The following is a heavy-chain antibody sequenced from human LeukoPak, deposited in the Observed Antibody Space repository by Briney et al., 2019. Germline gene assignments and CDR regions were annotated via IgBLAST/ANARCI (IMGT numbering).Heavy chain of an antibody. CDR2: TNPDSGNT. Sequence: ASVKVSPKTPGYTFTRYYISSVREAPGHRLVCGGWTNPDSGNTGNAQNFQRRLTMTRNTSIRTAYMELSSLRSEDTAVYYCARGPITHHDAFDIWGQGTMVTVSS. CDR1: GYTFTRYY. J-gene: IGHJ3*02. V-gene: IGHV1-8*01. CDR3: ARGPITHHDAFDI.